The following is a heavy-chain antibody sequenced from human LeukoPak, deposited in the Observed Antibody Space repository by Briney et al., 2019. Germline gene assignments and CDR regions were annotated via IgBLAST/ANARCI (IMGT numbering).Heavy chain of an antibody. V-gene: IGHV3-23*01. CDR1: GFTFSSYA. CDR3: AKGRILTGIVGATFNFDY. Sequence: PGGSLRLSCAASGFTFSSYAMSWVRQAPGKGLEWVSAISGSGGSTYYADSVKGRFTISRDNSKNTLYLQMNSLRAEDTAVYYCAKGRILTGIVGATFNFDYWGQGTLVTVSS. D-gene: IGHD1-26*01. J-gene: IGHJ4*02. CDR2: ISGSGGST.